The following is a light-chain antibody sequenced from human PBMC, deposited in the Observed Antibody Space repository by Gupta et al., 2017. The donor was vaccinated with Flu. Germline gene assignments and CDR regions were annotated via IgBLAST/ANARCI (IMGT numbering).Light chain of an antibody. V-gene: IGKV1-39*01. J-gene: IGKJ1*01. CDR3: QQGYSTPPT. CDR1: QSISSY. CDR2: AAS. Sequence: DIQMTQSPSSLSASVGDRVTSTCRASQSISSYLNWYQQKPGKAPKLLIYAASSLQSGVPSRFSGSGSGTDFTLTISSLQPEDFATYYCQQGYSTPPTFGQGTKVEIK.